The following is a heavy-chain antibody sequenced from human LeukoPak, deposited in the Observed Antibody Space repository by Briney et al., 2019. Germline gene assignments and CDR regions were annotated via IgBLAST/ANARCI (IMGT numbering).Heavy chain of an antibody. Sequence: GGSLRLSCAASGFTFSSYSMNWVRQAPGKGLEWVSSISSSSSYIYYADSVKGRFTISRDNAKNSLYLQMNSLRAEDTAVYYCARDTHYDRYFDDWGQGTLVTVSS. CDR3: ARDTHYDRYFDD. CDR2: ISSSSSYI. D-gene: IGHD3-22*01. J-gene: IGHJ4*02. V-gene: IGHV3-21*01. CDR1: GFTFSSYS.